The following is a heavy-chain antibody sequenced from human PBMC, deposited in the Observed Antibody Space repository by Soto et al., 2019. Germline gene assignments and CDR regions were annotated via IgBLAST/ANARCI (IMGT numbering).Heavy chain of an antibody. Sequence: EAQLLESGGGFVQPGGSLRLSCAASGLTFSTYAMSWVRQAPGKGLEWVAGISGSGGSTNYAGSVKGRFTISRDNAKKSVFLQMDSLSGDDTAVYYCARDPYDFWSGPDYWGQGILVTVSS. J-gene: IGHJ4*02. D-gene: IGHD3-3*01. CDR3: ARDPYDFWSGPDY. CDR1: GLTFSTYA. CDR2: ISGSGGST. V-gene: IGHV3-23*01.